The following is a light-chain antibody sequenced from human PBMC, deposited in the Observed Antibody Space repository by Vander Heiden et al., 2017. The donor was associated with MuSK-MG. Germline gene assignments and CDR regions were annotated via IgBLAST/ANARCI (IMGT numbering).Light chain of an antibody. Sequence: DIVMTQSPLSLPVTPGEPAYISCKSSQSLLHSNGYNYLDWYLQKPGQSPQLLIYLGSNRASGVPDRFSGSGSGTDFTLKISRVEAEDVGVYYCRQALQTPLTFGQGTKVEIK. J-gene: IGKJ2*01. V-gene: IGKV2-28*01. CDR1: QSLLHSNGYNY. CDR3: RQALQTPLT. CDR2: LGS.